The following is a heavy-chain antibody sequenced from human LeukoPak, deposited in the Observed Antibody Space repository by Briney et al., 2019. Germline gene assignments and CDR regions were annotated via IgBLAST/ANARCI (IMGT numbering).Heavy chain of an antibody. D-gene: IGHD6-13*01. CDR1: GGSISSYY. V-gene: IGHV4-4*09. J-gene: IGHJ4*02. Sequence: SETLSLTCTVSGGSISSYYWSWIRQPPGKGLEWIGYIYATGSTNYNPSLKSRVTLSVDTSKNQFSLNLRSVTAADTAVYYCARESGIAAADYWGQGTLVTVSS. CDR2: IYATGST. CDR3: ARESGIAAADY.